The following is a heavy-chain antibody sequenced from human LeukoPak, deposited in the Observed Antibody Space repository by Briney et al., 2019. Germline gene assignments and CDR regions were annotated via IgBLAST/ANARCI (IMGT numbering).Heavy chain of an antibody. V-gene: IGHV3-33*01. J-gene: IGHJ4*02. CDR3: ARDGYGLDTPMVSTIFDY. CDR2: IWYDGKNE. CDR1: GFTFSSYG. D-gene: IGHD5-18*01. Sequence: GGSLRLSCAASGFTFSSYGMHWVRQAPGKGLEWVAVIWYDGKNEYYADSLKGRFTISRDNSKNTLYLQMNSLRAEDTAVYYCARDGYGLDTPMVSTIFDYWGQGTLVTVSS.